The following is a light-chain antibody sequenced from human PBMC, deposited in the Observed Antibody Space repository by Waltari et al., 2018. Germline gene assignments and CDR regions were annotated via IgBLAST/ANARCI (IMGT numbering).Light chain of an antibody. Sequence: QSVLTQPPSASGTPGQRVTISCSGCSSNIGSNSITWYQQLPGTAPRLLIYSNTQRPSGVPDRFSGSKSGTSASLAISGLQSEDEADYYCAAWDDSLNGVIFGGGTKLTVL. V-gene: IGLV1-44*01. J-gene: IGLJ2*01. CDR1: SSNIGSNS. CDR3: AAWDDSLNGVI. CDR2: SNT.